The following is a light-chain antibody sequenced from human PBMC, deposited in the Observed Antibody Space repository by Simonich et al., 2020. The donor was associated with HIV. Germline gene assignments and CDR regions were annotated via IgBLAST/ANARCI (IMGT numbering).Light chain of an antibody. V-gene: IGKV3-15*01. CDR3: QQYNDWPLYT. CDR2: DAS. J-gene: IGKJ2*01. CDR1: QRLSSS. Sequence: EIVMTQSPATLSVSPGERATLSCRASQRLSSSLAWYQQKPGQAPRLLIYDASTRATGIPARFSGSVSGTEFTLTISTMQSEDFAVYYCQQYNDWPLYTFGQGTKLEIK.